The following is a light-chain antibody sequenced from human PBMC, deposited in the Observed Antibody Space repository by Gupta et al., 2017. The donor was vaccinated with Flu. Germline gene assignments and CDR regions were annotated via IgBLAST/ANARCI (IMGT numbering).Light chain of an antibody. V-gene: IGLV3-19*01. CDR2: GKN. J-gene: IGLJ2*01. CDR1: SLRSYC. Sequence: SSELTPDPAVSVALGQTVRITCQGDSLRSYCASWYQQKPGQAPVLVIYGKNNRPSGIPDRFSGSSSGNTASLTITGAQAEDEADYYCNSRDSSGNHVVFGGGTKLTVL. CDR3: NSRDSSGNHVV.